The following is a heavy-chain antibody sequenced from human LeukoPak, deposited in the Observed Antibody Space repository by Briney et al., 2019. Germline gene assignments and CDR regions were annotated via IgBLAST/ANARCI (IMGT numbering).Heavy chain of an antibody. CDR3: ARVAPKDYYYYYYMDV. J-gene: IGHJ6*03. CDR1: GGSISSGYY. D-gene: IGHD5-12*01. CDR2: IYHSGST. V-gene: IGHV4-38-2*02. Sequence: SETLSLTCTVSGGSISSGYYWGWIRQPPGKGLEWIGSIYHSGSTYYNPSLKSRVTISVDTSKNQFSLKLSSVTAADTAVYYCARVAPKDYYYYYYMDVWGKGTTVTVSS.